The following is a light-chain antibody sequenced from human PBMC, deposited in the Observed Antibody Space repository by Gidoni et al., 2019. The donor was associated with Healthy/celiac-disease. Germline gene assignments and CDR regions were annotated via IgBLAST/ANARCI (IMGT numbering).Light chain of an antibody. CDR1: SSNIGSNY. V-gene: IGLV1-47*01. CDR2: RNN. Sequence: QSVLTQPPSASGTPGHRVTISCSGSSSNIGSNYVYWYQQRPGQAPNLLIYRNNQRPSGVPDRFSGSKSGTSASLAIRGLRSEDEADYYCAAWDDSLSGLHVVFGGGTKLTVL. J-gene: IGLJ2*01. CDR3: AAWDDSLSGLHVV.